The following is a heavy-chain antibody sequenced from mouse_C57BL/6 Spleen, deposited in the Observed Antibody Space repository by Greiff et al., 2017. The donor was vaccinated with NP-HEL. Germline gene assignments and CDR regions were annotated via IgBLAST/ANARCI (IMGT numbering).Heavy chain of an antibody. CDR3: AYYDYDVGFAY. J-gene: IGHJ3*01. Sequence: QVQLKQPGAELVRPGSSVKLSCKASGYTFTSYWMDWVKQRPGQGLEWIGNIYPSDSETHYNQKFKDKATLTVDKSSSTAYMQLSSLTSEDSAVYYCAYYDYDVGFAYWGQGTLVTVSA. V-gene: IGHV1-61*01. D-gene: IGHD2-4*01. CDR2: IYPSDSET. CDR1: GYTFTSYW.